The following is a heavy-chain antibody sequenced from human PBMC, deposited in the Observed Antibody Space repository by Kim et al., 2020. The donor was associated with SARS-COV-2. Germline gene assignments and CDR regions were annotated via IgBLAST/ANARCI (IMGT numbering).Heavy chain of an antibody. D-gene: IGHD5-18*01. CDR1: GFTFSSYA. CDR3: ARADVDTTKAYFFDN. CDR2: ISYDEGNK. V-gene: IGHV3-30*04. J-gene: IGHJ4*02. Sequence: GGSLRLSCAAFGFTFSSYAMHWVRQAPGKGLEWVAVISYDEGNKYYADSVTGRFTISRDNSKNTLFLKMSSLGADDTAVYYCARADVDTTKAYFFDNWGEGALVTVSA.